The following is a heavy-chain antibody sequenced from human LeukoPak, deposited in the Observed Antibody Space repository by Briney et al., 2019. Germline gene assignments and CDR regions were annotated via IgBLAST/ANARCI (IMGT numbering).Heavy chain of an antibody. CDR2: IKSETNGGTI. CDR3: SAGTGRSDFDY. D-gene: IGHD1-1*01. V-gene: IGHV3-15*01. CDR1: GFTFSDAW. J-gene: IGHJ4*02. Sequence: GGSLRLSCAASGFTFSDAWVSWVRQAPGKGLEWIGRIKSETNGGTIDYAASVNGRFTLSRDDSEHTLDLQMNSLKTEDTGVYYCSAGTGRSDFDYWGQGTLVIVSS.